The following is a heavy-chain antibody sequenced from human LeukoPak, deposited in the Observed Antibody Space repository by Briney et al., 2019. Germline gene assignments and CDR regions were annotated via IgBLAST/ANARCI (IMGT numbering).Heavy chain of an antibody. CDR3: ARGYCSGGSCYPFGP. J-gene: IGHJ5*02. CDR1: GGTFSSYA. V-gene: IGHV1-69*05. CDR2: IIPIFGTA. Sequence: SVKVSCKASGGTFSSYAISWVRQAPGQGLEWMGRIIPIFGTANYAQRFQGRVTITTDESTSTAYMELSSLRSEDTAVYYCARGYCSGGSCYPFGPWGQGTLVTVSS. D-gene: IGHD2-15*01.